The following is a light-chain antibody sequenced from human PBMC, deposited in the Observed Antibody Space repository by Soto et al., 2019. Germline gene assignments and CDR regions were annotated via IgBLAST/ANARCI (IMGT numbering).Light chain of an antibody. CDR3: QQYNSYPET. CDR1: QSISSW. V-gene: IGKV1-5*03. J-gene: IGKJ1*01. Sequence: DIQMTQSPSTLSASVGDRVTITCRASQSISSWLAWYQQKPGKAPKLLIYKASSLESGVPSRFSGSGSGPEFTLTISSLQPDDFATYYCQQYNSYPETFGQGTKVEIK. CDR2: KAS.